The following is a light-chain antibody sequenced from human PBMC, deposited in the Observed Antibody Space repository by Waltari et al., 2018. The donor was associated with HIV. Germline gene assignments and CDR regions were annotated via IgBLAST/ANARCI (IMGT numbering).Light chain of an antibody. CDR3: CAYAGTHTYV. J-gene: IGLJ1*01. V-gene: IGLV2-11*01. CDR2: NVS. Sequence: QSSLTHPRPVSGSPGQSVTISSAGTSSYVGAFDLVPWYKRHPDKAPQLVIFNVSRRPSGVPDRFSGSKSDNTASLTISGLQADDEADYFCCAYAGTHTYVFGTGTKVTVL. CDR1: SSYVGAFDL.